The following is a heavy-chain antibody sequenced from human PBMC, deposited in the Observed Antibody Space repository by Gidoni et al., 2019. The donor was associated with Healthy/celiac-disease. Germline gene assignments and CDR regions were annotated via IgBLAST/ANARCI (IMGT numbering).Heavy chain of an antibody. CDR2: IYPGDSDT. CDR3: ARSRVVVPAAISRYWSGGSCYGEAFDI. D-gene: IGHD2-15*01. CDR1: GYSFTSYW. J-gene: IGHJ3*02. Sequence: EVHLVQSGAEVKKPGESLKISCKGSGYSFTSYWIGWVLQMPGKGLEWMGIIYPGDSDTRYSPSFQGKVTSSADKSISTAYRQWSSLKASDTAMYYCARSRVVVPAAISRYWSGGSCYGEAFDIWGQGTMVTVSS. V-gene: IGHV5-51*01.